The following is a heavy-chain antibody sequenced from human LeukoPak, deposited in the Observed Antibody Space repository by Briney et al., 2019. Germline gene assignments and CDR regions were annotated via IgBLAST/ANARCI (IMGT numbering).Heavy chain of an antibody. CDR3: AREIGIAAAAGYYYYMDV. D-gene: IGHD6-13*01. CDR2: INPNSGGT. CDR1: GYTFTGYY. J-gene: IGHJ6*03. Sequence: GASVKVSCKASGYTFTGYYMHWVRQAPGQGLEWMGWINPNSGGTNYAQKFQGRVTMTRDTSIGTAYMELSRLRSDDTAVYYCAREIGIAAAAGYYYYMDVWGKGTTVTVSS. V-gene: IGHV1-2*02.